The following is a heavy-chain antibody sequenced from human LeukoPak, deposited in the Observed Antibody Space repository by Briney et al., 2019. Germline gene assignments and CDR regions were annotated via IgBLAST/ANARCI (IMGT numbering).Heavy chain of an antibody. D-gene: IGHD3-10*02. Sequence: GGSLRLSCAASGFTFSIYEMNWVRQTPGKGLEWVSYISSTGSTIYYADSVKGRFTISRDNAKNSLYLQMNSLRAEDTAVYYCAELGITMIGGVWGKGTTVTISS. V-gene: IGHV3-48*03. J-gene: IGHJ6*04. CDR1: GFTFSIYE. CDR3: AELGITMIGGV. CDR2: ISSTGSTI.